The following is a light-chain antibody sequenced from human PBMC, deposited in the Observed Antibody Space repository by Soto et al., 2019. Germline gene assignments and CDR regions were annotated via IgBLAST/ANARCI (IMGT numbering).Light chain of an antibody. CDR3: QSYDNSLSGPVV. CDR2: EVS. Sequence: QSVLTQPASVSGSPGQSITISCTGTSSDVGGYNYVSWYQQHPGKAPKLMIYEVSNRPSGVSNRFSGSKSGNTASLAISGLQAEDEAAYFCQSYDNSLSGPVVFGGGTKLTVL. J-gene: IGLJ2*01. CDR1: SSDVGGYNY. V-gene: IGLV2-14*01.